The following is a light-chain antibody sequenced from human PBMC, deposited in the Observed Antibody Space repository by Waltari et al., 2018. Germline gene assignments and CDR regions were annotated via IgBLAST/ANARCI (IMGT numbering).Light chain of an antibody. V-gene: IGKV4-1*01. CDR3: HQYHDIPLT. CDR1: PSVLYSPNNKNY. CDR2: WAS. Sequence: DIVMTQSPDSLAVSLGERATINFKSSPSVLYSPNNKNYLAWYQQKPGQPPKLLIYWASTRESGVPDRFSGSGSGTDFTLTISSLQAEDVAVYYCHQYHDIPLTFGGGTKVEI. J-gene: IGKJ4*01.